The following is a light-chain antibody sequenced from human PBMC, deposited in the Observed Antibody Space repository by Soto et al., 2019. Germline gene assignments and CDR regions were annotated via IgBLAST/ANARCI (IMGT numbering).Light chain of an antibody. V-gene: IGKV3-11*01. CDR2: DTF. CDR3: QQRANWPPLT. J-gene: IGKJ4*01. CDR1: RSISSF. Sequence: EIVLTQSPATLSLSPGERATLSCRAGRSISSFLAWYQQKPGQAPRLLIYDTFNRATGIPARFSGSGSGTDFTLTISGLEPEDFAVYYCQQRANWPPLTFGGGTKVEI.